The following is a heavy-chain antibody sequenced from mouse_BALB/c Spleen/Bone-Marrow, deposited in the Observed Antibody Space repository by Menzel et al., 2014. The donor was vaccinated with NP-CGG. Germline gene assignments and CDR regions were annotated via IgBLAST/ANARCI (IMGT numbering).Heavy chain of an antibody. CDR2: IDPSDSET. Sequence: VKLQESGAELVKPGAPVRLSCKASGYTFTSYWMNWVKQRPGRGLEWIGRIDPSDSETHYNQKFKDKATLTADKSSSTAYIQLSSLTSEDSAVYYCARALGDGYYYAMDYWGQGTSVTVSS. D-gene: IGHD2-3*01. V-gene: IGHV1-69*02. CDR3: ARALGDGYYYAMDY. J-gene: IGHJ4*01. CDR1: GYTFTSYW.